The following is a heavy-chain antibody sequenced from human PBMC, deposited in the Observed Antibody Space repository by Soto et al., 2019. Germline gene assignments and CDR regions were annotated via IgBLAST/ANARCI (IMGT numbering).Heavy chain of an antibody. CDR2: IYYSGNT. CDR1: GGSISSSSYY. D-gene: IGHD3-10*01. Sequence: SETLSLTCTVSGGSISSSSYYWGWIRQPPGKGLEWIGSIYYSGNTYYDPSLKSRVTISVDTAKNQFSLKLSSVTAADTAVYYCARQYYFGSGSYYNQPFDFWGQGILVTVS. J-gene: IGHJ4*02. V-gene: IGHV4-39*01. CDR3: ARQYYFGSGSYYNQPFDF.